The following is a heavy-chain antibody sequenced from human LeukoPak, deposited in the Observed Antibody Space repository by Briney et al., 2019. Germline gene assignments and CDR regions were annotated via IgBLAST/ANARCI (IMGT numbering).Heavy chain of an antibody. D-gene: IGHD3-16*01. CDR2: IDKGGST. CDR1: GGSISNFY. Sequence: SETLSLTCTVSGGSISNFYWSWIRQPPGKGLEWIGYIDKGGSTNFNPSLKSRGNISVDTSKNQYSLKLSSVTAADPAVYYCARGRGGKDGGGFHFDHWGRGTLVTVSS. J-gene: IGHJ4*02. V-gene: IGHV4-59*01. CDR3: ARGRGGKDGGGFHFDH.